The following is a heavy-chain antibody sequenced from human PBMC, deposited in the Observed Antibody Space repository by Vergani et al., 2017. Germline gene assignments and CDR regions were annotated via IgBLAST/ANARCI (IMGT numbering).Heavy chain of an antibody. CDR3: AKDERSSRITMIVVVGDAFDI. Sequence: EVQLVESGGGLVQPGRSLRLSCAASGFTFDDYAMHWVRQAPGKGLEWVSAISGSGGSTYYADSVKGRFTISRDNSKNTLYLQMNSLRAEDTAVYYCAKDERSSRITMIVVVGDAFDIWGQGTMVTVSS. CDR2: ISGSGGST. D-gene: IGHD3-22*01. J-gene: IGHJ3*02. V-gene: IGHV3-23*04. CDR1: GFTFDDYA.